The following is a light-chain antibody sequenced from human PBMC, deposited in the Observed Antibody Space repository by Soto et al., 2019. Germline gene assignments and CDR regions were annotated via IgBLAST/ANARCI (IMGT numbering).Light chain of an antibody. CDR3: QQYNCCPPST. J-gene: IGKJ5*01. CDR2: DAV. V-gene: IGKV3-11*02. Sequence: ETVLTQSPATLSLSPGERATLSCRASQRISTYLAWYQQKPGQAPRLLIYDAVNRATGIPARFSGSGSGRDFTLLLGSPPPADFAFCYYQQYNCCPPSTLGQEQRR. CDR1: QRISTY.